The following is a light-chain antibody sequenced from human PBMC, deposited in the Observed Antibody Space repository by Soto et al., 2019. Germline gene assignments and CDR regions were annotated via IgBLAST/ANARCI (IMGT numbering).Light chain of an antibody. J-gene: IGKJ1*01. CDR3: MQALQIPQT. V-gene: IGKV2-28*01. CDR1: QSLLHSNGYIY. CDR2: LVS. Sequence: DIVMTQSPLSLPVTPGEPASISCRSSQSLLHSNGYIYLDWYLQKPGQSPQLLIYLVSNRASGVPDRFSGSGSGTDFTLEISRVEAEDVGVYYCMQALQIPQTFGQGTKVDIK.